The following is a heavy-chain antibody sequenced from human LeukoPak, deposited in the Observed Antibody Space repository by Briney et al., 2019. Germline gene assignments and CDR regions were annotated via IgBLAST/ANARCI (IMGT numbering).Heavy chain of an antibody. J-gene: IGHJ5*02. D-gene: IGHD2-15*01. CDR1: GFQFYTYW. CDR3: ARDVGRFCTRGSCFSDA. V-gene: IGHV3-7*05. CDR2: IKEDGSET. Sequence: GGSLRLSCAGSGFQFYTYWISWVRQAPGEGLQWLGNIKEDGSETYYVGSLKGRLTISRDNAKNSSFLEMSSLGVEDTAVYYWARDVGRFCTRGSCFSDAWGQGTLVTVSS.